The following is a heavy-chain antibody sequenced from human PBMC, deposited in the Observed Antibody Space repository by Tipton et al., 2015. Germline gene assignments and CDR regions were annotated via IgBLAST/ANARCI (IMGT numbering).Heavy chain of an antibody. CDR2: ISHSGNT. V-gene: IGHV4-38-2*01. Sequence: TLSLTCAVSAYSISSDYYWGWIRQPPGKGLEWIGSISHSGNTYYNLSLKSRVTISVDTSKNQFSLKLSSVTAADTAVYYCAREQDSDGSEYDSSGLCGFDPWGQGTLVTVSS. J-gene: IGHJ5*02. CDR1: AYSISSDYY. CDR3: AREQDSDGSEYDSSGLCGFDP. D-gene: IGHD3-22*01.